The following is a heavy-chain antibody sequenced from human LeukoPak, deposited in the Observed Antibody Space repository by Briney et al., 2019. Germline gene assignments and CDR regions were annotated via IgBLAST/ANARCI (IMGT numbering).Heavy chain of an antibody. D-gene: IGHD3-3*01. Sequence: GGSLRLSCAASGFTFSSYAMHWVRQAPGKGLEWVAVISYDGSNKYYADSVKGRFTISRDNSKNTLYLQMNGLRAEDTAVYYCARASYYDFWSGYTKFEYYFDYWGQGTLVTVSS. J-gene: IGHJ4*02. V-gene: IGHV3-30-3*01. CDR3: ARASYYDFWSGYTKFEYYFDY. CDR1: GFTFSSYA. CDR2: ISYDGSNK.